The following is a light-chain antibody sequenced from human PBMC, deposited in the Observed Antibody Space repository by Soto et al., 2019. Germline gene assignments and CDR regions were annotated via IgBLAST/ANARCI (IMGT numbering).Light chain of an antibody. Sequence: QSVLTQPASVSGSPGQSITISCTGTSSDVGGNKYVSWYQQYPGKVPKLLINKVTNRPSGVSYRFSGSKSDNTASLTISALLAEDEADYFCASSTSDSLYVFGTGTKGTVL. J-gene: IGLJ1*01. CDR1: SSDVGGNKY. CDR3: ASSTSDSLYV. V-gene: IGLV2-14*01. CDR2: KVT.